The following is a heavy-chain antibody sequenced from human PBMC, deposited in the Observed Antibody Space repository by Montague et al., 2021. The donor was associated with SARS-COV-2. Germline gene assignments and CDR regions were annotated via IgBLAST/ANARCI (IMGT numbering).Heavy chain of an antibody. CDR2: IYYRGST. V-gene: IGHV4-39*01. J-gene: IGHJ4*02. D-gene: IGHD2-15*01. CDR3: ARSIYCSGGSCERALLNY. Sequence: SETLSLTCTVPGGSISSSSYYWGWIRQPPGKGPEWIGSIYYRGSTYSNPSLKSRVTISVDTSKNPFSLKLSSVTAADTAVYYCARSIYCSGGSCERALLNYWGQGTLVTVSS. CDR1: GGSISSSSYY.